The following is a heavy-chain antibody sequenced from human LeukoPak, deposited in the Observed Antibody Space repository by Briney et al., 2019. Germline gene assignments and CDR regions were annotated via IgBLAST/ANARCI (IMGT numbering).Heavy chain of an antibody. CDR1: GGSISSYY. J-gene: IGHJ6*02. CDR3: ARLSGATITTYYGMDV. D-gene: IGHD4-11*01. Sequence: SETLSLTCSVSGGSISSYYWTWIRQPPGKGLEWIGYIYSSGITNYNPSLKSRVTMSVDTSKNQFSLKLSSVTAADTAVYYCARLSGATITTYYGMDVWGQGTTVTVS. V-gene: IGHV4-59*08. CDR2: IYSSGIT.